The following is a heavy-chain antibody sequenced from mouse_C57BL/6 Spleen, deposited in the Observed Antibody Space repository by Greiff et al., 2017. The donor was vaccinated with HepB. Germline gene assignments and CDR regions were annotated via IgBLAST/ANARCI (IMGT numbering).Heavy chain of an antibody. D-gene: IGHD2-4*01. J-gene: IGHJ1*03. V-gene: IGHV5-4*01. CDR2: ISDGGSYT. CDR1: GFTFSSYA. CDR3: ARDRGSTMITTGYFDV. Sequence: EVQLVESGGGLVKPGGSLKLSCAASGFTFSSYAMSWVRQTPEKRLEWVATISDGGSYTYYPDNVKGRFTISRDNAKNNLYLQMSHLKSEDTAMYYCARDRGSTMITTGYFDVWGTGTTVTVSS.